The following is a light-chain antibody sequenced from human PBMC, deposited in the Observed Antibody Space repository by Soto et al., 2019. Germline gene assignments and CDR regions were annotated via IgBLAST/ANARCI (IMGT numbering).Light chain of an antibody. CDR3: QQYSASPLT. CDR2: GAS. CDR1: QSVNNN. Sequence: EIVMTQSPATLSVSPGERATLFCRASQSVNNNFLAWYQRKPGQAPRLLIHGASTRATGIPARFSGSGSGTEFTLTISSLQSEDFAVYYCQQYSASPLTFGGGTRWISN. J-gene: IGKJ4*01. V-gene: IGKV3-15*01.